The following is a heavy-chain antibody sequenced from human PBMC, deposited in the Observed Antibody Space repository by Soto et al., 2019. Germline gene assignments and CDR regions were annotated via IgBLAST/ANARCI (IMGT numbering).Heavy chain of an antibody. CDR3: TGEVASGY. Sequence: AGGSLRLSCAASGFTVSTYGMHWVRQAPGKGLEWVAVISRDGGTKYYADSVKGRFTISRDNSRNTLFLEMNSLRGDDMAVYYCTGEVASGYWGQGTLVTVSS. D-gene: IGHD2-8*02. CDR2: ISRDGGTK. CDR1: GFTVSTYG. V-gene: IGHV3-30*03. J-gene: IGHJ4*02.